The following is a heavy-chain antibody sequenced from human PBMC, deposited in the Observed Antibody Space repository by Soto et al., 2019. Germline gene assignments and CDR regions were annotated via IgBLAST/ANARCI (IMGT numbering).Heavy chain of an antibody. CDR3: AKPSNTATYAMDV. CDR2: IYPGVSDT. V-gene: IGHV5-51*01. CDR1: GYPFTSYW. Sequence: GESLKSACKGYGYPFTSYWSGWVRHMPGKGLEWMGIIYPGVSDTKYSPPFQGQVTISADKSISTAYLQWSSLKASDTAMYYCAKPSNTATYAMDVWGQGTTVTVSS. J-gene: IGHJ6*02. D-gene: IGHD5-18*01.